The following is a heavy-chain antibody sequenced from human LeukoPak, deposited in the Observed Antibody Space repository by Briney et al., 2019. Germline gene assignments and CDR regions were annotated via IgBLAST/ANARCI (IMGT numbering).Heavy chain of an antibody. Sequence: GSLRLSCAASGFTFSSYWMSWVRQAPGKGLEWVANIKQDGSEKYYVDSVKGRFTISRDNAKNSLYLQMNSLRAEDTAVYYCASGPDTAMAYYWGQGTLVTVSS. CDR3: ASGPDTAMAYY. D-gene: IGHD5-18*01. CDR1: GFTFSSYW. J-gene: IGHJ4*02. V-gene: IGHV3-7*01. CDR2: IKQDGSEK.